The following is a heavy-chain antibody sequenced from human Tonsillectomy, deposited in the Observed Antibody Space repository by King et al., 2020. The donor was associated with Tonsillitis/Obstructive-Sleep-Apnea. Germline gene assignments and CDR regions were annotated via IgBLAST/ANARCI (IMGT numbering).Heavy chain of an antibody. Sequence: VQLVESGGGLVQPGGSLRLSCAASGFIFDDYAMHWVRQAPGKGLEWVSVISWNSGTLAYAESLKGRFTISRDNARNSLYLQMNSLRAEDTALYYCAKVRETYTLQKASFDIWGQGTMVTVSS. J-gene: IGHJ3*02. CDR3: AKVRETYTLQKASFDI. CDR2: ISWNSGTL. CDR1: GFIFDDYA. V-gene: IGHV3-9*01. D-gene: IGHD1-26*01.